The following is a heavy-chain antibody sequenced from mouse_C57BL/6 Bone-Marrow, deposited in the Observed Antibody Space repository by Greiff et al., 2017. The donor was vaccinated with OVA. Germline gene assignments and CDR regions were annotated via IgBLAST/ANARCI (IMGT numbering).Heavy chain of an antibody. J-gene: IGHJ1*03. D-gene: IGHD1-1*01. CDR1: GYTFTTYP. CDR2: FHPYNDDT. CDR3: ARRGYYGSSYWYFDV. V-gene: IGHV1-47*01. Sequence: LVESGAELVKPGASVKKSCKASGYTFTTYPIEWMKQNHGKSLEWIGNFHPYNDDTKYNEKFKGKATLTVEKSSSTVYLELSRLTSDDSAVYYCARRGYYGSSYWYFDVWGTGTTVTVSS.